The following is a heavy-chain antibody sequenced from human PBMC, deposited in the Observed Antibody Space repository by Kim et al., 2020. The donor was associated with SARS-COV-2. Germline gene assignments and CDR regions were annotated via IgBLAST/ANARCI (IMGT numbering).Heavy chain of an antibody. CDR1: GFTFSDSP. D-gene: IGHD3-3*02. J-gene: IGHJ3*01. V-gene: IGHV3-73*01. CDR3: SRIPGSTLACWAAFDV. CDR2: IRSKVYSYAT. Sequence: GGSLRLSCAASGFTFSDSPIHWVRQASGKGLEWVGRIRSKVYSYATSYAAAVKGRFTISSDDSESTAYLQMNSLKTEDTAVYTCSRIPGSTLACWAAFDV.